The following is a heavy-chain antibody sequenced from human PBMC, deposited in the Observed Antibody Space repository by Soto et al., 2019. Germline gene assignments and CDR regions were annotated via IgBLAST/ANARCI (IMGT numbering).Heavy chain of an antibody. CDR1: GFAFSTFE. Sequence: PGGSLRLSCAASGFAFSTFEMSWVRQAPGQGLEWVANIKQDGSEKYYVDSVKGRFTISGDNAKNSLYLQMNSLRAEDTAVYYCANGDGAFDIWGQGTMVTVS. D-gene: IGHD4-17*01. J-gene: IGHJ3*02. CDR2: IKQDGSEK. CDR3: ANGDGAFDI. V-gene: IGHV3-7*03.